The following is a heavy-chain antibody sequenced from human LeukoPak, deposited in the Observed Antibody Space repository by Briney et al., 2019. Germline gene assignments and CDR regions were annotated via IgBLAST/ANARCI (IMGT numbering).Heavy chain of an antibody. D-gene: IGHD5-24*01. J-gene: IGHJ4*02. V-gene: IGHV4-59*01. Sequence: PSETLSLTCTVSGGSINSYYWSWIRQPPGKGLEWIGYISYSGSTNYNPSLQSRVTISVDTSKNQLSLKLNSVTAADTAVYYCARGQLGDAYNFEYWGQGTVVTVSS. CDR2: ISYSGST. CDR3: ARGQLGDAYNFEY. CDR1: GGSINSYY.